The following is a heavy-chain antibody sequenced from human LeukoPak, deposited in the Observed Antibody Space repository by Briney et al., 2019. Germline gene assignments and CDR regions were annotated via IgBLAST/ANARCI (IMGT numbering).Heavy chain of an antibody. CDR2: IHIYRGNT. CDR1: GYTFTDYY. D-gene: IGHD6-13*01. Sequence: ASVKVSCKASGYTFTDYYMHWVRQAPGQGLEWMGWIHIYRGNTNYAQKFQGRVTMTTDTSTSTVYMEVRGLRSDDTAMYYCARDVGITVADSFDPWGQGTLVTVSS. CDR3: ARDVGITVADSFDP. J-gene: IGHJ5*02. V-gene: IGHV1-18*04.